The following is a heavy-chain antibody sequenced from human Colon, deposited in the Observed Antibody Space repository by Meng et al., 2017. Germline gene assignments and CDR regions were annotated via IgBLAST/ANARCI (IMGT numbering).Heavy chain of an antibody. D-gene: IGHD2-8*02. Sequence: QVRTHESGPWLVKPSGTLVPTCAASGGSITNSNWWSWVRQPPGKGLEWIGQTYGSVNTAYNPSLKSRVTISVDKSKNQLSLTLSSVTAADTAVYYCAKNGAYCLEYWGQGILVTVSS. CDR2: TYGSVNT. CDR1: GGSITNSNW. CDR3: AKNGAYCLEY. J-gene: IGHJ4*02. V-gene: IGHV4-4*02.